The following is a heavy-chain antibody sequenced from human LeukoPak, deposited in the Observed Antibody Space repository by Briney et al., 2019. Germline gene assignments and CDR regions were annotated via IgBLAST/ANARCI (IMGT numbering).Heavy chain of an antibody. CDR2: INPNSGGT. CDR1: GYTFARYY. J-gene: IGHJ4*02. Sequence: GASVKVSCKASGYTFARYYMHWGRQAPGQGLEWMGWINPNSGGTNYAQKFQGRVTMTRDTSISTAYMGLSRLRSDDTAVYDCAREEYYFDYWGQGTLVTVSS. CDR3: AREEYYFDY. V-gene: IGHV1-2*02. D-gene: IGHD6-6*01.